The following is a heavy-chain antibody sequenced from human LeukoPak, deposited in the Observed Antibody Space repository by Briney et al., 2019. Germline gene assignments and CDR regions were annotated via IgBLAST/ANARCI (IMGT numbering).Heavy chain of an antibody. Sequence: GGSLRLSCAASGFTFSSYWMSWVRQAPGKGLEWVANIKQDGSEKYYVDSVKGRFTISRDNAKNSLYLQMNSLRAEDTAVYYCARVLRGDILTGYRISWFDPWGQGTLVTVSS. CDR2: IKQDGSEK. D-gene: IGHD3-9*01. V-gene: IGHV3-7*03. CDR3: ARVLRGDILTGYRISWFDP. J-gene: IGHJ5*02. CDR1: GFTFSSYW.